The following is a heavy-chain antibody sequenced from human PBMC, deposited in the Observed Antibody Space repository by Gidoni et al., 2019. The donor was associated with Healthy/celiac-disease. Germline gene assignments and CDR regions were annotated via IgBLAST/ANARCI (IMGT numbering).Heavy chain of an antibody. J-gene: IGHJ3*02. CDR2: IWYDGSNK. CDR1: GFTFSSYV. D-gene: IGHD3-22*01. CDR3: ARDLGEGDSSGYYASDAFDI. V-gene: IGHV3-33*01. Sequence: QVQLVESGGGVVQPGRSLRLSCAASGFTFSSYVMHWVRQAPGKGLEWVAVIWYDGSNKYYADSVKGRFTISRDNSKNTLYLQMNSLRAEDTAVYYCARDLGEGDSSGYYASDAFDIWGQGTMVTVSS.